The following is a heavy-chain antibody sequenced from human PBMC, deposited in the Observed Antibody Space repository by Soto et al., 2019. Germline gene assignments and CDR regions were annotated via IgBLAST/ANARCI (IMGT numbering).Heavy chain of an antibody. Sequence: ASVKVSCXASGDIFTSYGISWVRQAPGQGLEWMGWISAYNGNTNYAQKFQGRVTMTTDTSTTTSYMELRSLTSDDTAVYFCARDWKGAEGFDPWGQGTLVTVSS. CDR3: ARDWKGAEGFDP. D-gene: IGHD1-1*01. V-gene: IGHV1-18*01. CDR1: GDIFTSYG. J-gene: IGHJ5*02. CDR2: ISAYNGNT.